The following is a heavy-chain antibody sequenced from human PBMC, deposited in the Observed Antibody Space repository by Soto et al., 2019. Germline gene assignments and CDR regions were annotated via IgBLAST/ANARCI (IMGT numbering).Heavy chain of an antibody. Sequence: PGGPLRHSRAASGFTISSFSLNWVSQAPGKGLEWVSYISSSSTTKYYADSVKGRFTISRDNAKNSLYLQMNSLRAEDTAVYYCARDGCSGSNCLNWFDPWGQGTLVTVSS. D-gene: IGHD2-15*01. CDR1: GFTISSFS. V-gene: IGHV3-48*01. J-gene: IGHJ5*02. CDR3: ARDGCSGSNCLNWFDP. CDR2: ISSSSTTK.